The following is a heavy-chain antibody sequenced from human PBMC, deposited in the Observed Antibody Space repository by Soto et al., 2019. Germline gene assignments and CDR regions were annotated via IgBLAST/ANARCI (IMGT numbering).Heavy chain of an antibody. V-gene: IGHV4-34*01. CDR1: GGSFSGYY. CDR2: GHHSGST. D-gene: IGHD6-13*01. Sequence: QVQLQQWGAGLLKPSETLSLTCAVYGGSFSGYYWSWIRQPPGKGLEWIGEGHHSGSTNYSPPLRSRVSISVDTSKNQFSLKLTSVTAADTAVYYCARGGGMYSSSWYWFDPWGQGTLVTVSS. CDR3: ARGGGMYSSSWYWFDP. J-gene: IGHJ5*02.